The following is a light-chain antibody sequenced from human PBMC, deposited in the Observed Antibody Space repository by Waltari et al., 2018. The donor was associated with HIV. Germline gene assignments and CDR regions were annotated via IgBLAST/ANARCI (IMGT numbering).Light chain of an antibody. V-gene: IGKV3D-20*01. CDR1: QSLSNHY. CDR3: QQYSRSHT. CDR2: DVS. Sequence: EIVLTQSPATLCLSPGERATLSCGASQSLSNHYLAWYQQKPGLAPRLLIYDVSIRATGIPDRFSGSGSGTDFTLTISRLEPEDFAVYYCQQYSRSHTFGQGTKLEIK. J-gene: IGKJ2*01.